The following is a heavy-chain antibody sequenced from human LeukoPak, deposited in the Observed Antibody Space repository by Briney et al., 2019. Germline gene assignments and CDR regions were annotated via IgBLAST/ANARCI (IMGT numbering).Heavy chain of an antibody. CDR1: GYTFTGYY. CDR2: INPNSGGT. D-gene: IGHD3-22*01. Sequence: ASVKVSCKASGYTFTGYYMHWVRQAPGQGLEWMGWINPNSGGTNYAQKFQGRVTMTRDTSISTAYMELSSLRSEDTAVYYCARTVYDSSGRPYYYYYMDVWGKGATVTVSS. V-gene: IGHV1-2*02. CDR3: ARTVYDSSGRPYYYYYMDV. J-gene: IGHJ6*03.